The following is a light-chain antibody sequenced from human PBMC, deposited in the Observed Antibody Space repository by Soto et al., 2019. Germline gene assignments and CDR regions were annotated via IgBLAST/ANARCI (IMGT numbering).Light chain of an antibody. CDR3: QQRSYWPGT. CDR1: QSVSNF. Sequence: EIVLTQSPATLSLSPGERATLSCRASQSVSNFLAWYQQKPGQAPRVIIYDASTRATGIPARFSGSGSGTDFTLKIGSLEPEDFAVYYCQQRSYWPGTFGQGTKLEIK. J-gene: IGKJ2*01. CDR2: DAS. V-gene: IGKV3-11*01.